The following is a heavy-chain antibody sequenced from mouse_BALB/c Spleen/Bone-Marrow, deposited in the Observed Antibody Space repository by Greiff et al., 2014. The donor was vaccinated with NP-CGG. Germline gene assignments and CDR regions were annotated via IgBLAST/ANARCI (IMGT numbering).Heavy chain of an antibody. CDR3: TRPYYGYVGYAY. D-gene: IGHD1-2*01. Sequence: VQLQQSGAELVKPGASVKLSCKASGYTFTSYYMYWVKQRPGQGLEWIGEINPSNGGTNFNEKFKSKATLTVDKSSSTAYMQLSSLTFEDSAIYYCTRPYYGYVGYAYWGQGTRVTVSA. J-gene: IGHJ3*01. CDR2: INPSNGGT. CDR1: GYTFTSYY. V-gene: IGHV1S81*02.